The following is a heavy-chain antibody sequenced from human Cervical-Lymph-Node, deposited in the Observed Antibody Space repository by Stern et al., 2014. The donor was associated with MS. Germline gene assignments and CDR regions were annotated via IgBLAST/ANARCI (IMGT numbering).Heavy chain of an antibody. D-gene: IGHD5-12*01. Sequence: VQLVESGGGLVQPGGSLRLSCAASGFTFSSYDMHWVRQATGKGLEWVSAIGTAGDTYYQGSVKGRFTISRENAKNSLYLQMNSLRAGNTAVYYCARSRIYSGYVSLDYWGQGPLVTVSS. V-gene: IGHV3-13*01. CDR3: ARSRIYSGYVSLDY. J-gene: IGHJ4*02. CDR2: IGTAGDT. CDR1: GFTFSSYD.